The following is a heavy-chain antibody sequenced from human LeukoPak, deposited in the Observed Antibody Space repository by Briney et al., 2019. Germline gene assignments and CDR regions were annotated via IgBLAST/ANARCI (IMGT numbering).Heavy chain of an antibody. CDR2: ISGSGDNT. J-gene: IGHJ3*02. CDR1: GFTFSNFA. V-gene: IGHV3-23*01. CDR3: AKDLLQTFFFDSSGYYSDAFGM. Sequence: GGSLSLSCAASGFTFSNFAMSWVRQAPGKGLEWVSTISGSGDNTYSADSVKGHFTITRDNSKTTMPLHMHTLRAEETAVYYCAKDLLQTFFFDSSGYYSDAFGMWGQGTMVTVSP. D-gene: IGHD3-22*01.